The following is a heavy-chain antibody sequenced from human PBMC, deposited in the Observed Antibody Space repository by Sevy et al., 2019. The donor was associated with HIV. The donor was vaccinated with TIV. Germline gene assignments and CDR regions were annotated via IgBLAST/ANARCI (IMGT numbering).Heavy chain of an antibody. V-gene: IGHV1-2*02. Sequence: ASVKVSCKASGYTFTGYYIHWVRQAPGQGLEWMGWINPNSGGTYFAKKFQDSVTMTKDTSVNTAYMELRSLRFDDTAVYYCARMGDYYDSSGYYPLKFWGQGTLVTVSS. D-gene: IGHD3-22*01. J-gene: IGHJ4*02. CDR1: GYTFTGYY. CDR2: INPNSGGT. CDR3: ARMGDYYDSSGYYPLKF.